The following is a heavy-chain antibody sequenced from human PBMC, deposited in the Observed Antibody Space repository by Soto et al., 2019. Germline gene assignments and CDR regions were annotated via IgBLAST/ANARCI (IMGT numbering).Heavy chain of an antibody. CDR2: SSATGAGT. D-gene: IGHD1-7*01. V-gene: IGHV3-23*01. CDR3: AKDRRAGGNYGFYSDF. J-gene: IGHJ4*02. Sequence: EVQLLESGGGLVQPGGSLRLSCAASGFTFSSYGMTWVRQAPGKGLAWVSFSSATGAGTYYADSVKGRFTISRANSKNTLYLQMTSLSADDTAVSYCAKDRRAGGNYGFYSDFWGQGDLVIVSS. CDR1: GFTFSSYG.